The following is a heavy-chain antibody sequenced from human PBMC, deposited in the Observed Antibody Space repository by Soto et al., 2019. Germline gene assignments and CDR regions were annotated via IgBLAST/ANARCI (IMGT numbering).Heavy chain of an antibody. CDR1: GLSFTGHF. V-gene: IGHV4-34*01. Sequence: ETLSLTCTFSGLSFTGHFWSWVLQPPGKGLEWIGEVSHSGNTKYYPSLRSRVTLSVDSSKNQISLALTSVTAADTAVYYCARAKFESTGWHQFDIWGQGTLVTVSS. CDR3: ARAKFESTGWHQFDI. CDR2: VSHSGNT. D-gene: IGHD7-27*01. J-gene: IGHJ4*02.